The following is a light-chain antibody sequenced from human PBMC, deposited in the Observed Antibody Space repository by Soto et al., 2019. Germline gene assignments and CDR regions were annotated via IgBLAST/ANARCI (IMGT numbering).Light chain of an antibody. J-gene: IGKJ4*01. Sequence: IQLTQSPSSLSASIGDRVTITCRASQAINHYLAWDQQKPGKAPKVLIYGTSTLQSGVPSRFTGSGSGTDFALTISSLQPEDFATYYCQHLDGYPLAFGGGTKVEIK. CDR1: QAINHY. CDR2: GTS. CDR3: QHLDGYPLA. V-gene: IGKV1-9*01.